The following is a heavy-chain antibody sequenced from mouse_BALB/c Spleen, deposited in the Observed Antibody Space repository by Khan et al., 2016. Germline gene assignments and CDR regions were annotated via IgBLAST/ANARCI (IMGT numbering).Heavy chain of an antibody. J-gene: IGHJ4*01. Sequence: EVQLQESGPSLVKLSQTLSLTCSVTGDSITSGYWNWIRKFPGNKLEYMGYISHSGSTYYNPSLKSRISITRDTSKNQYYLQLNSVTTEDKATLYCPRYDGSTYVRCMDYWGQGTSVTVSS. CDR3: PRYDGSTYVRCMDY. V-gene: IGHV3-8*02. D-gene: IGHD1-1*01. CDR1: GDSITSGY. CDR2: ISHSGST.